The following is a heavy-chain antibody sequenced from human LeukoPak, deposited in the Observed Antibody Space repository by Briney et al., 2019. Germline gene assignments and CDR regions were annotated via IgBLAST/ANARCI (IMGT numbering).Heavy chain of an antibody. CDR3: AKSKYSSSSVSDY. CDR2: ISGSDGST. V-gene: IGHV3-23*01. CDR1: GFTFSRYA. J-gene: IGHJ4*02. Sequence: GGSLRLSCAASGFTFSRYAMSWVRQTPEKGLEWVSVISGSDGSTYYADSVRGRFTISRDDSGNTLFLQMNSLRAEDTAVYYCAKSKYSSSSVSDYWGQGTLVTVSS. D-gene: IGHD6-6*01.